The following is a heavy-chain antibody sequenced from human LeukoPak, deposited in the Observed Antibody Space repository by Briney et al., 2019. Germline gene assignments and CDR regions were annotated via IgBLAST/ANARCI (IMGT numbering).Heavy chain of an antibody. CDR3: AAGLGESVFDY. CDR1: GYTFTGYY. J-gene: IGHJ4*02. D-gene: IGHD3-10*01. Sequence: ASVKVSCKASGYTFTGYYMHWVRQAPGQGLEWMGWINPNSGGTNYAQNFQGRVTMTRDTSISTAYMELSRLRSDDTAVYYCAAGLGESVFDYWGQGTLVTVSS. V-gene: IGHV1-2*02. CDR2: INPNSGGT.